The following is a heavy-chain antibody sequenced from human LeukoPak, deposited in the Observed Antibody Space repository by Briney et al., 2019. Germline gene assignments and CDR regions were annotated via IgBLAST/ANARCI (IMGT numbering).Heavy chain of an antibody. D-gene: IGHD2-2*01. Sequence: SVKVSCKASGGTFSSYAIRWVRQAPGQGLEWMGGIIPILGTANYAQKFQGRVTITADESTSTAYMELSSLRSEDTAVYYCARAGSPAAISLYYYYGMDVWGKGTAVTVSS. CDR1: GGTFSSYA. J-gene: IGHJ6*04. V-gene: IGHV1-69*01. CDR2: IIPILGTA. CDR3: ARAGSPAAISLYYYYGMDV.